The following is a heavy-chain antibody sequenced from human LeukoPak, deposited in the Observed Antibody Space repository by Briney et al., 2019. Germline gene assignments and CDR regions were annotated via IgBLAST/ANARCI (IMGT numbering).Heavy chain of an antibody. CDR1: GFTFNIAW. CDR2: IKSKTDGGPT. V-gene: IGHV3-15*01. CDR3: TTGAGGCLPFDY. Sequence: GGSLRLSCAASGFTFNIAWMSWVRQAPGKGLEWVGRIKSKTDGGPTDYAAPVKGRFTISRDDSKNMLFLQMNSLKTEDTAVYYCTTGAGGCLPFDYWGQGTLVTVSS. D-gene: IGHD3-16*01. J-gene: IGHJ4*02.